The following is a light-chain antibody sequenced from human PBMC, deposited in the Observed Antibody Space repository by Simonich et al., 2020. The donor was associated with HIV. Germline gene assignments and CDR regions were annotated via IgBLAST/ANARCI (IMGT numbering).Light chain of an antibody. CDR1: QGISTW. CDR2: AAS. V-gene: IGKV1-NL1*01. CDR3: QQFYSTPQT. Sequence: DILMTQSPSSVSASVGDRVTITCRASQGISTWLAWYQQKPGKAPKLLLYAASRLESGVPSRFSGSGSGTDYTLTISSLQPEDFATYYCQQFYSTPQTFGQGTKVEIK. J-gene: IGKJ1*01.